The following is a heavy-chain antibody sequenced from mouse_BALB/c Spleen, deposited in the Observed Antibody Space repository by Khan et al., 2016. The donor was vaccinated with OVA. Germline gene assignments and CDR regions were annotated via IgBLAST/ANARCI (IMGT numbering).Heavy chain of an antibody. CDR3: ARNSYRYDFTY. J-gene: IGHJ3*01. V-gene: IGHV2-2*01. D-gene: IGHD2-12*01. Sequence: QVQLQQSGPGLVQPSQSLSITCTVSGFSLSAYGIHWVRQSPGKGLEWLGVIWSGGRTDYNVPFISRLSITKDNSKSQVFFKMNSLQADDTAIYYGARNSYRYDFTYWGQGTLVTVSA. CDR1: GFSLSAYG. CDR2: IWSGGRT.